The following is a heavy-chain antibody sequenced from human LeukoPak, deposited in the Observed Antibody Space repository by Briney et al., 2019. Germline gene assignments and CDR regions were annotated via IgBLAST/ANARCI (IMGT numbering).Heavy chain of an antibody. CDR2: ISWNSGSI. J-gene: IGHJ4*02. D-gene: IGHD6-19*01. V-gene: IGHV3-9*01. Sequence: GGSLRLSCAASGFTFHDYAMHWVRQAPGKGLEWVSGISWNSGSIAYADSVKGRFTISRDNTKNSLYLLMNSLRAEDTAVYYCARFRGGSSGWYTNDYWGQGTLVTVSS. CDR3: ARFRGGSSGWYTNDY. CDR1: GFTFHDYA.